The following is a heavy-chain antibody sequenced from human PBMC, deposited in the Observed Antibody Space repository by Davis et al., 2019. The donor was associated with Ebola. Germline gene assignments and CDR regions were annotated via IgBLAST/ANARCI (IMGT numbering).Heavy chain of an antibody. J-gene: IGHJ4*02. CDR2: ISGSATST. V-gene: IGHV3-48*03. CDR3: ARDAFSLSRYDTEDH. Sequence: GRSLRLSCAASGFTFYRYEMNWVRQAPGKGLEWVSYISGSATSTFYADSVKGRFTISRDNARHSLYLQMDSLGVEDTAIYYCARDAFSLSRYDTEDHWGQGTLVTVSS. CDR1: GFTFYRYE. D-gene: IGHD3-9*01.